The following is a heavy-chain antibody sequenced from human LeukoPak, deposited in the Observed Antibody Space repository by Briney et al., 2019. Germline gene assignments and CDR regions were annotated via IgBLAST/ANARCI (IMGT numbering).Heavy chain of an antibody. CDR2: ISAYNGNT. J-gene: IGHJ4*02. Sequence: ASVKVSCKASVYTFTSYGISWVRQAPGQGLEWMGWISAYNGNTNYAQKLQSRVTMTTAKSTSTAYKELRSLRSDDTAVYYCARDQEWLPTWTLIAAAGIDYWGQGTLVTVSS. CDR1: VYTFTSYG. CDR3: ARDQEWLPTWTLIAAAGIDY. D-gene: IGHD6-13*01. V-gene: IGHV1-18*01.